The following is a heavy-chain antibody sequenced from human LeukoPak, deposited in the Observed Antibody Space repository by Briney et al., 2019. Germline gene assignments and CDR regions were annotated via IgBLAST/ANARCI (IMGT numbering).Heavy chain of an antibody. D-gene: IGHD5-18*01. V-gene: IGHV3-21*01. CDR1: GFIFSSYS. Sequence: GGSLRLSCAASGFIFSSYSMNWVRQAPGKGLEWVSSISSSSSYIYYADSVKGRFTISRDNAKNSLYLQMNSLRAEDTAVYYCARDRRQLWLKGYYGMDVWGQGTTVTVSS. CDR2: ISSSSSYI. CDR3: ARDRRQLWLKGYYGMDV. J-gene: IGHJ6*02.